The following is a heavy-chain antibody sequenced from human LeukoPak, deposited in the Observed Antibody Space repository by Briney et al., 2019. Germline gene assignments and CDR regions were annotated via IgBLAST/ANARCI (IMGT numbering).Heavy chain of an antibody. CDR3: AKAGIGVVGYFDY. Sequence: PGGSLRLSCAASGLTFSNYAMSWVRQAPGKGLEWVSAISGSGGSTDYADSVKGRFTISRDNSKNTLYLQMNSLRDEDTALYYCAKAGIGVVGYFDYWGQGTLVTVSS. CDR2: ISGSGGST. J-gene: IGHJ4*02. CDR1: GLTFSNYA. D-gene: IGHD6-19*01. V-gene: IGHV3-23*01.